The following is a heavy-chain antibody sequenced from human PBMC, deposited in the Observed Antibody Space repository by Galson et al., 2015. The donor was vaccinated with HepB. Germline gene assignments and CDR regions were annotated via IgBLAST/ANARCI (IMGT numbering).Heavy chain of an antibody. D-gene: IGHD2-15*01. J-gene: IGHJ6*02. CDR3: ASGNQDIVVVGKNLYYYYGMDV. Sequence: SCKASGGTFSSYAISWVRQAPGQGLEWMGGIIPIFGTANYAQKFQGRVTITADESTSTAYMELSSLRSEDTAVYYCASGNQDIVVVGKNLYYYYGMDVWGQGTTVTVSS. CDR1: GGTFSSYA. CDR2: IIPIFGTA. V-gene: IGHV1-69*01.